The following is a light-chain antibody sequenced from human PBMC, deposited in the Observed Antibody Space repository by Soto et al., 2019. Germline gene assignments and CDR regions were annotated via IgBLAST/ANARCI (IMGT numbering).Light chain of an antibody. CDR3: GSYSSTDTPFV. V-gene: IGLV2-14*01. CDR1: STDVGGYNY. Sequence: QSALAQPSSVSGSPGQSITISYTGTSTDVGGYNYVSWYQHHSGKAPKLLIYEVTNRPSGISDRFSGSKSVNTASLTISGLQAEDESDYYCGSYSSTDTPFVFGTVTKLTVL. J-gene: IGLJ1*01. CDR2: EVT.